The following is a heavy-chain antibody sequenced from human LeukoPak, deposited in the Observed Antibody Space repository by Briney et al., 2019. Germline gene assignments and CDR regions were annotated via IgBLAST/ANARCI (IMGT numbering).Heavy chain of an antibody. CDR2: INTDGSRT. CDR3: VRLLDRDY. J-gene: IGHJ4*02. V-gene: IGHV3-74*01. D-gene: IGHD3-3*01. CDR1: GFTFSNYW. Sequence: QPGGSLRLSCVASGFTFSNYWMYWVRQAPGKGLVWVSRINTDGSRTDYADSVKGRFTISSDNAKSTLYLQMNSLRAEDTAVYYCVRLLDRDYWGQGTLVTVSS.